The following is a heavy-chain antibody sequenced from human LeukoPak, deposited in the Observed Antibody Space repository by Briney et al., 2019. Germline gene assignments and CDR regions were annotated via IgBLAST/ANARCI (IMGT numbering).Heavy chain of an antibody. CDR3: TRDSPPDY. J-gene: IGHJ4*02. V-gene: IGHV3-11*04. Sequence: PGGPLRLSCAASGFTFTDYYMSWIRQATGKGLEGILYISSSGSRIYYTDSVKGRYTISRDNAKNSLYLQMNSLRAEDTAIYYCTRDSPPDYWGQGTLVTVSS. CDR1: GFTFTDYY. CDR2: ISSSGSRI.